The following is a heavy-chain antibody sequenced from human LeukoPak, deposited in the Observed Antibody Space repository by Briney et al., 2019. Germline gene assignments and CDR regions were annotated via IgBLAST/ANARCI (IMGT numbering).Heavy chain of an antibody. V-gene: IGHV3-11*01. J-gene: IGHJ5*02. D-gene: IGHD6-13*01. CDR3: ARDREQQMVLGRLDP. Sequence: PGGSLRLSCAASGFTFTDYYMNWVRQAPGEGLEWISYIIGSGNNIYQADSVKGRFTISTDNAKNSLFLQVNGLRAGETAVYYCARDREQQMVLGRLDPWGQGTLVIVSS. CDR1: GFTFTDYY. CDR2: IIGSGNNI.